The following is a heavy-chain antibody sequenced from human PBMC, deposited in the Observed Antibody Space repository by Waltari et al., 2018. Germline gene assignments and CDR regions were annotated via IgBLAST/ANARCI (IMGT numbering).Heavy chain of an antibody. Sequence: QVQLVQSGAEVKKPGASVKVSCKASGYTFTSYAMHWVRQAPGQRLEWMGWINARNGNTKYSQKFQGRVTITRDTSASTAYMELSSLRSEDTAVYYCARGGAYGSGSYYYFDYWGQGTLVTVSS. CDR1: GYTFTSYA. V-gene: IGHV1-3*01. J-gene: IGHJ4*02. CDR3: ARGGAYGSGSYYYFDY. D-gene: IGHD3-10*01. CDR2: INARNGNT.